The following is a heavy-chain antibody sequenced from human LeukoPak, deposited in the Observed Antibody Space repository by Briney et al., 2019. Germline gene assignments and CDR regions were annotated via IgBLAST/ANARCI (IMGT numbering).Heavy chain of an antibody. D-gene: IGHD2-8*02. CDR3: ARARDTGFLFDY. V-gene: IGHV3-48*04. Sequence: GGSLRLSCAASGFTFSSYSMNWVRQAPGRGLEWVSYISSSGSTTYYADSVKGRFTISRDNAKNSLYLQMNSLRAEDTAVYYCARARDTGFLFDYWGEGTLVTVSS. CDR1: GFTFSSYS. J-gene: IGHJ4*02. CDR2: ISSSGSTT.